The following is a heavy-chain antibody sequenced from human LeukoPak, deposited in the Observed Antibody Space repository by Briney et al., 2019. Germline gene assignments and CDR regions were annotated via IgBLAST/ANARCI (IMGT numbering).Heavy chain of an antibody. CDR2: INPSGGST. Sequence: ASVKVSCKASGGTFSSYAISWVRQAPGQGLEWMGIINPSGGSTSYAQKFQGRVTMTRDMSTSTVYMELSSLRSEDTAVYYCATDGIPGATTTLDYWGQGTLVTVSS. CDR3: ATDGIPGATTTLDY. CDR1: GGTFSSYA. V-gene: IGHV1-46*01. D-gene: IGHD1-26*01. J-gene: IGHJ4*02.